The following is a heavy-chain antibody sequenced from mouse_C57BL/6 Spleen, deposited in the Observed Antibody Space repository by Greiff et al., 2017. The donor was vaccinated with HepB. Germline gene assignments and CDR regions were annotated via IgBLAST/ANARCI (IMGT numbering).Heavy chain of an antibody. J-gene: IGHJ4*01. CDR3: ARVTGTYAMDY. CDR2: INYDGSST. Sequence: VQLKESEGGLVQPGSSMKLSCTASGFTFSDYYMAWVRQVPEKGLEWVANINYDGSSTYYLDSLKSRFIISRDNAKNILYLQMSSLKSEDTATYYCARVTGTYAMDYWGQGTSVTVSS. CDR1: GFTFSDYY. D-gene: IGHD4-1*01. V-gene: IGHV5-16*01.